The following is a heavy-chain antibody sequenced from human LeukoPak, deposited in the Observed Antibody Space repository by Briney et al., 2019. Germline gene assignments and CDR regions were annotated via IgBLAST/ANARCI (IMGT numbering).Heavy chain of an antibody. Sequence: SETLSLTCTVSRDSIDNNPYYWGWIRQPPGKGLEWVGSIYYTGSDYYNPSLKSRVTISVDTFKNHLSLRLSSVTAADTAVYYCARHHSGTNQFDYWGQGTLVTVSS. CDR3: ARHHSGTNQFDY. J-gene: IGHJ4*02. CDR1: RDSIDNNPYY. D-gene: IGHD3-10*01. V-gene: IGHV4-39*01. CDR2: IYYTGSD.